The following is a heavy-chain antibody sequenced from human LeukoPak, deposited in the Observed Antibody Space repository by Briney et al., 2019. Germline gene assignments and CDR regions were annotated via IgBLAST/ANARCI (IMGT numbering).Heavy chain of an antibody. J-gene: IGHJ4*02. CDR3: TTAPVVAATFYFDY. Sequence: PGGSLRLSCAASGFTFSNAWMSWVSQAPGKGLEWVGRIKSKTDGGTTDYAAPVKGRFTISRDDSKNTLYLQMNSLKTEDTAVYYCTTAPVVAATFYFDYWGQGTLVTVSS. D-gene: IGHD2-15*01. CDR2: IKSKTDGGTT. CDR1: GFTFSNAW. V-gene: IGHV3-15*01.